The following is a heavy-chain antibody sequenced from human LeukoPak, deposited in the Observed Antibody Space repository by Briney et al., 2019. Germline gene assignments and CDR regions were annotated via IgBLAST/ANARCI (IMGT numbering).Heavy chain of an antibody. V-gene: IGHV3-33*01. D-gene: IGHD6-19*01. CDR3: ARERVIGSGPLYHYYGMDV. J-gene: IGHJ6*02. Sequence: GGSLRLSCAASGFTFSSYGMHWVRQAPGKGLEWVAVIWYDGSNKYYADSVKGRFTISRDNSKNTLYLQMNSLRAEDTAVYYCARERVIGSGPLYHYYGMDVWGQGTTVTVSS. CDR1: GFTFSSYG. CDR2: IWYDGSNK.